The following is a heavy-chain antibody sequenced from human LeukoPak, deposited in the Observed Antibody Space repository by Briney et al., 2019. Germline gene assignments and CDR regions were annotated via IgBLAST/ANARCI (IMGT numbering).Heavy chain of an antibody. CDR1: GFSVGSNY. J-gene: IGHJ4*02. V-gene: IGHV3-23*01. Sequence: GGSLRLSCAASGFSVGSNYMTWVRQAPGKGLEWVSAISGSGDATFYTDSVKGRFTFSRDNSRNALYLQMNSLRAEDTAVYYCAKVKDISGYQHFDYWGQGTLVTVSS. D-gene: IGHD3-22*01. CDR3: AKVKDISGYQHFDY. CDR2: ISGSGDAT.